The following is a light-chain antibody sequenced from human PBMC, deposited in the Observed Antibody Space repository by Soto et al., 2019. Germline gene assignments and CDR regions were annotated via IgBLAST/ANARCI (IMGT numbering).Light chain of an antibody. CDR3: QQVNSSPIT. Sequence: QLTQSPSSLSASVGDRLTITCRASQDIRIYLAWYEQKPGKAPKLLIYTAFTLHSGVPSRFSGSGAGTDCTLTISSLQPEDFATYYCQQVNSSPITFGQGTRLEIK. CDR1: QDIRIY. CDR2: TAF. V-gene: IGKV1-9*01. J-gene: IGKJ5*01.